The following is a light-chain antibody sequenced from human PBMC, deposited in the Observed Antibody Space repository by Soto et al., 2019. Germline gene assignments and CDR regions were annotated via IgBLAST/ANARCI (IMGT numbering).Light chain of an antibody. J-gene: IGLJ1*01. Sequence: SVLPQPPSSSGSPGQSVTISCTGTSNDIGAYNYVSWYQQHPGKAPKLLIYEVFRRPSGVPDRFSGSRSGNTASLTVSGLQPEDEADYYCSSYAGRETGVFGTGTKVTVL. V-gene: IGLV2-8*01. CDR1: SNDIGAYNY. CDR2: EVF. CDR3: SSYAGRETGV.